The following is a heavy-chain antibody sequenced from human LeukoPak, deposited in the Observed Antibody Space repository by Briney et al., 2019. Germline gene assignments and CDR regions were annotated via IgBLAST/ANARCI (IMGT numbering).Heavy chain of an antibody. CDR2: IRSKAYGGTT. V-gene: IGHV3-49*04. Sequence: PGGSLRLSCTASGFTFGDYAMSWVRQAPGKGLEWVGFIRSKAYGGTTEYAASVKGRFTISRDDSNSIAYLQMNSLKTEDTTVYYCTRELNYGSGSYYNPDAFDIWGQGTMVTVSS. D-gene: IGHD3-10*01. J-gene: IGHJ3*02. CDR1: GFTFGDYA. CDR3: TRELNYGSGSYYNPDAFDI.